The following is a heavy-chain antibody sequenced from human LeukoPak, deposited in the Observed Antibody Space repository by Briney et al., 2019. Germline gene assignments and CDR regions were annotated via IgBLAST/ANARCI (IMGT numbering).Heavy chain of an antibody. CDR1: GGSISGYY. CDR3: ARLRRTAAGTYFDY. D-gene: IGHD6-13*01. J-gene: IGHJ4*02. Sequence: PSETLSLTCTVSGGSISGYYWSWIRQPPGEGLEWIGEINHSGSTNYNPSLKSRVTISVDTSKNQFSLKLSSVTAADTAVYYCARLRRTAAGTYFDYWGQGTLVTVSS. CDR2: INHSGST. V-gene: IGHV4-34*01.